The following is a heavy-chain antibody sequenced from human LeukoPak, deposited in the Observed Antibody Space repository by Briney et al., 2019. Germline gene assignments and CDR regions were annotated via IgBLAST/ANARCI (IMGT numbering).Heavy chain of an antibody. J-gene: IGHJ6*02. D-gene: IGHD5-12*01. V-gene: IGHV4-59*01. CDR1: GGSISSYY. Sequence: SETLSLTRTVSGGSISSYYWSWIRQPPGKGLEWIGYIYYSGSTNYNPSLKSRVTISVDTSKNQFSLKLSSVTAADTAVYYCARGGYSGYLTDYYYYGMDVWGQGTTVTVSS. CDR3: ARGGYSGYLTDYYYYGMDV. CDR2: IYYSGST.